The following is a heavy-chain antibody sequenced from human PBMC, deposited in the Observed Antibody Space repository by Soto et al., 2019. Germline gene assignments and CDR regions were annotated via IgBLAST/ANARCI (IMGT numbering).Heavy chain of an antibody. J-gene: IGHJ3*01. D-gene: IGHD6-13*01. CDR2: IKKDESKK. V-gene: IGHV3-7*05. Sequence: EERLVESGGGLVQPGGSLRLSCAASGFTFSSYWMTWVRQAPGKGLECVANIKKDESKKSYLDSVRGRFTISRDNAKNSLYLQMDSLTAEDTALYYCARDVSPGSSSWYFDAFDLWGQGTMVTVSS. CDR1: GFTFSSYW. CDR3: ARDVSPGSSSWYFDAFDL.